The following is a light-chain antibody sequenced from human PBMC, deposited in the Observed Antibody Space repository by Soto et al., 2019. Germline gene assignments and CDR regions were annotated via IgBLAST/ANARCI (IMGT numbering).Light chain of an antibody. CDR1: QSIDSSY. CDR2: GAS. Sequence: EIVLTQSPGTLSLSPGERATLSCRASQSIDSSYLAWYQQKPGQSPRLLIYGASGRATGIPDRFSGSGSGTDFTLTISRLEPEDFAVYFCQQYRSSPGTFGQGTKLEIK. V-gene: IGKV3-20*01. J-gene: IGKJ2*01. CDR3: QQYRSSPGT.